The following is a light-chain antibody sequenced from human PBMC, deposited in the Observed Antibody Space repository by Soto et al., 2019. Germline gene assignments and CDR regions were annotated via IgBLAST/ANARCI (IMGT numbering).Light chain of an antibody. V-gene: IGKV3-15*01. CDR1: QSVSSN. CDR3: QQYDNWPPWT. J-gene: IGKJ1*01. Sequence: EIVMTQSPATLSVSPGERATLSCRASQSVSSNLAWYQQKPGQAPRLLIYGASTRATGIPARFSGSGSGTDFAVTICSRKSEDFAVYYYQQYDNWPPWTFGQGTKVEIK. CDR2: GAS.